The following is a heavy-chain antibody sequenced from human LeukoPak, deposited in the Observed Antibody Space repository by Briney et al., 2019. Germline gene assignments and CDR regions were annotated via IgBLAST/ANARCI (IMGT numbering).Heavy chain of an antibody. J-gene: IGHJ4*02. CDR1: GYTFTGHY. Sequence: GASVKVSCKASGYTFTGHYMHWVRQASGQGLESMGWINPTSGGATYAQNFQGRVTMTRDTSINTVYMELRSLRSDDTAVYFCARDQYGDLRGGHAGQDFWGQGTLVTVSS. CDR3: ARDQYGDLRGGHAGQDF. V-gene: IGHV1-2*02. D-gene: IGHD2-21*01. CDR2: INPTSGGA.